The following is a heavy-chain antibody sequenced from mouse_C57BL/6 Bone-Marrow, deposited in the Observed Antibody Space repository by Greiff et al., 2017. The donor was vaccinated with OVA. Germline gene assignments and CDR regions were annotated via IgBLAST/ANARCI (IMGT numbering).Heavy chain of an antibody. D-gene: IGHD1-1*01. CDR3: AHYGSRLSLHY. V-gene: IGHV1-59*01. CDR1: GYTFTNYW. Sequence: QVQLQQPGAELVRPGTSVKLSCKASGYTFTNYWMHWVKQRPGQGLEWIGVIAPSDSYINYNQKFKGRATFTVDKSSSTAYMHLSSLTSADSAVYYCAHYGSRLSLHYWGQGTSLPVSS. J-gene: IGHJ2*02. CDR2: IAPSDSYI.